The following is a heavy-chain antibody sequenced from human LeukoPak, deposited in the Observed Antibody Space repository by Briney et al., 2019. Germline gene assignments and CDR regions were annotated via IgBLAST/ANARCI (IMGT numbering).Heavy chain of an antibody. J-gene: IGHJ4*02. CDR1: GGTFSSYA. V-gene: IGHV1-69*04. D-gene: IGHD3-22*01. Sequence: SVKVSCKASGGTFSSYAISWVRQAPGQGLEWMGRIIPILGIANYAQKFQGRVTITADKSTSTAYMELSSLRSEDTAVYYCASKLLYYDSSLDYWGQGTLVTVSS. CDR3: ASKLLYYDSSLDY. CDR2: IIPILGIA.